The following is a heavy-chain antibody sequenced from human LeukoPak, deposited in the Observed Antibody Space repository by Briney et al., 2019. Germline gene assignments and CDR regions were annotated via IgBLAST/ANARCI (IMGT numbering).Heavy chain of an antibody. V-gene: IGHV4-4*07. J-gene: IGHJ4*02. CDR1: GDSFSTSY. CDR3: ARDLGYDGSGYHY. D-gene: IGHD3-22*01. CDR2: IYTSGSA. Sequence: PSETLSLTCAVSGDSFSTSYWTWIRQPAGKGLEWIGRIYTSGSANYNPSLKSRVTMSIDTSKKQFSLNLSSVTAADTAVYYCARDLGYDGSGYHYWGQGTLVTVSS.